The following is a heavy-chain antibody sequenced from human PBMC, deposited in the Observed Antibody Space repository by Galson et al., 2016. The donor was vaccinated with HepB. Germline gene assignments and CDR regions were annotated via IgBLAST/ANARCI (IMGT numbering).Heavy chain of an antibody. J-gene: IGHJ6*02. V-gene: IGHV6-1*01. CDR2: TYYRSKWYS. CDR1: GDSVSSNSAT. D-gene: IGHD1-1*01. CDR3: ARRTGNGFDV. Sequence: CAISGDSVSSNSATWNWIRLSPSRGLEWLGRTYYRSKWYSDYALSVKSRITINADTSKSQFSLQLNSVTPEDTAVYYCARRTGNGFDVWGQGPTVTVSS.